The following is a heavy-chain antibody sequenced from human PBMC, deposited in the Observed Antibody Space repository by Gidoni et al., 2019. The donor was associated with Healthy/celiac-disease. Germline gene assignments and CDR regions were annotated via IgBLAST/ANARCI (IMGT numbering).Heavy chain of an antibody. Sequence: QVQLQQWGAGLLKPSATLSLTCAVYGGSFSGYYWSWIRHPPGKGLEWIGEINHSGSTNYNPSLKSRVTISVDKSKNQFSLKLSSVTAADTAVYYCARATTVTFYYFDYWGQGTLVTVSS. V-gene: IGHV4-34*01. D-gene: IGHD4-17*01. CDR3: ARATTVTFYYFDY. J-gene: IGHJ4*02. CDR1: GGSFSGYY. CDR2: INHSGST.